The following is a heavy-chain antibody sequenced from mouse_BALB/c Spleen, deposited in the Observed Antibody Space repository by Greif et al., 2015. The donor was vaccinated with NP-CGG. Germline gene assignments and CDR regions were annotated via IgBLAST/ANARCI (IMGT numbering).Heavy chain of an antibody. CDR1: GYTFTDYY. J-gene: IGHJ4*01. CDR3: ARRTGTEAMDY. Sequence: LVESGPELVKPGAPVKISRKASGYTFTDYYINWVKQKPGQGLEWIGWIYPGSGNTKYNEKFKGKATLTVDTSSSTAYMQLSSLTSEDTAVYFCARRTGTEAMDYWGQGTSVTVSS. V-gene: IGHV1-84*02. D-gene: IGHD4-1*01. CDR2: IYPGSGNT.